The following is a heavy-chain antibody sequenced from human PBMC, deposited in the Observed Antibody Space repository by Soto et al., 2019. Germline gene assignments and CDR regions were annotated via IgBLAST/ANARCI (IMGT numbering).Heavy chain of an antibody. CDR3: VVTTSASEI. J-gene: IGHJ3*02. CDR2: IKQDGSEK. D-gene: IGHD4-17*01. CDR1: GFTFSSYW. Sequence: GGSLRLSCAASGFTFSSYWMSWVRQAPGKGLEWVANIKQDGSEKYYVDSVKGRFTISRDNTKNSLFLQMNNLRAEDTAVYYCVVTTSASEIWGQGTTVTASS. V-gene: IGHV3-7*01.